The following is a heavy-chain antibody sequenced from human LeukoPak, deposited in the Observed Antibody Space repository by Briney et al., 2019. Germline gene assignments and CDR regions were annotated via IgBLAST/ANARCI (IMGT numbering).Heavy chain of an antibody. D-gene: IGHD6-19*01. CDR2: IYPGDSET. J-gene: IGHJ3*02. CDR3: ARRSGTYLDAFDI. Sequence: GESLKISCKGSGYSFSSYWIAWVRQMPGKGLEWMGIIYPGDSETRYSPSFQGQVTISADKSISTAYLQWSSLKASDTATYYCARRSGTYLDAFDIWGQGTMVTVSS. CDR1: GYSFSSYW. V-gene: IGHV5-51*01.